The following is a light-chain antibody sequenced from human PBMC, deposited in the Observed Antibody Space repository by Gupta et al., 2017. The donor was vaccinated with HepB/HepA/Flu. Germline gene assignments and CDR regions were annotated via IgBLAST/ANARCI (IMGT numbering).Light chain of an antibody. V-gene: IGLV3-21*04. Sequence: SSVLTQPPSVSVVPGMSARITCGGDNIGGYSVLWYQQTSGQAPVVVIYYDIDRPSGIPERFSGSKSGNTATLTISRVEAGDEADYYCQVWNSSRDHLLFGGGTKLTVL. CDR2: YDI. CDR1: NIGGYS. J-gene: IGLJ2*01. CDR3: QVWNSSRDHLL.